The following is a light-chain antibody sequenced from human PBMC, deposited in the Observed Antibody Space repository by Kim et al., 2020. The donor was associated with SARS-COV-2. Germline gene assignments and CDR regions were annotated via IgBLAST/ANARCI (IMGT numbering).Light chain of an antibody. Sequence: DIQMTQSPSSLSASVGDRVTITCRASQGISNYLAWYQQKPGKVPKLLIYAASTLQSGVPSRFSGGGSGTDFTLTISSLQPEDVATYNCQKNNSAPTLGQGTKVDIK. J-gene: IGKJ1*01. CDR3: QKNNSAPT. CDR2: AAS. V-gene: IGKV1-27*01. CDR1: QGISNY.